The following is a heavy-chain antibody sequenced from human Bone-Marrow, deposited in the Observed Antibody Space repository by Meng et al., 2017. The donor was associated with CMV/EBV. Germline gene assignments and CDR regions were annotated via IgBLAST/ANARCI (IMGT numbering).Heavy chain of an antibody. V-gene: IGHV4-31*02. J-gene: IGHJ5*02. Sequence: ISSGGYYWSWIRQHPGKGLEWIGYIYYSGSTYYNPSLKSRVTISVDTSKNQFSLKLSSVTAADTAVYYCARVEGVWLELRRSVWFDPWGQGTLVTVSS. CDR1: ISSGGYY. CDR2: IYYSGST. D-gene: IGHD1-7*01. CDR3: ARVEGVWLELRRSVWFDP.